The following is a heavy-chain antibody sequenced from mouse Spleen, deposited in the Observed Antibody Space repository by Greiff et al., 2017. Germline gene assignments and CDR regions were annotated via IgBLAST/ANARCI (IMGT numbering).Heavy chain of an antibody. J-gene: IGHJ3*01. Sequence: VQLQQSGAELVRPGASVKLSCTASGFNIKDDYMHWVKQRPEQGLEWIGWIDPENGDTEYASKFQGKATITADTSSNTAYLQLSSLTSEDTAVYYCSTFYSNYDAWFAYWGQGTLVTVSA. V-gene: IGHV14-4*01. D-gene: IGHD2-5*01. CDR1: GFNIKDDY. CDR3: STFYSNYDAWFAY. CDR2: IDPENGDT.